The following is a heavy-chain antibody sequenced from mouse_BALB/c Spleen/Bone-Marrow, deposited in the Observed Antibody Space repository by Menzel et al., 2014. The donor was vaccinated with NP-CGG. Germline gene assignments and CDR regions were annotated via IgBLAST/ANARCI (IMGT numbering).Heavy chain of an antibody. V-gene: IGHV1S81*02. CDR3: ARYDGPAWFAY. Sequence: QVQLQQSGAELVKPGASVKLSCKASGYTFXSYWIHWVKLRPGHGLEWIGEINPCNGRTNYNEKFKNKATLTVDKSSSTAYIQLSSLTSEDSAVYYCARYDGPAWFAYWGQGTLVTVS. CDR1: GYTFXSYW. D-gene: IGHD2-3*01. CDR2: INPCNGRT. J-gene: IGHJ3*01.